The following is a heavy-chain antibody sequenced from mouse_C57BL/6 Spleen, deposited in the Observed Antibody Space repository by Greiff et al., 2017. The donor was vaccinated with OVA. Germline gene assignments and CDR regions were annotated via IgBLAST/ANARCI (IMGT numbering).Heavy chain of an antibody. J-gene: IGHJ3*01. CDR3: TGWPVITTVGAAY. D-gene: IGHD1-1*01. CDR1: GFTFTDYE. Sequence: QVQLQQSGAELVRPGASVTLSCKASGFTFTDYEMHWVKQTPVHGLEWIGAIDPETGGTAYNPKFTGQAILTADKSSSTAYLDLRSLTSEDSDVYYCTGWPVITTVGAAYWGQGTLVTVSA. V-gene: IGHV1-15*01. CDR2: IDPETGGT.